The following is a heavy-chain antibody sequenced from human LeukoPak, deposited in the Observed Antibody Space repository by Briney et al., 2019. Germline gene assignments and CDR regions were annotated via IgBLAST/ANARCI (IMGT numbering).Heavy chain of an antibody. Sequence: ASVKVSCKASGYTFTNYGISWVRQAPGQGLEWMGWISAYSGDTNYVQKLQGRVTMTTDTSTSTAYMELRSLRSDDTAVYYCARVGAVAGTKNKNFDYWGQGTLVTVSS. D-gene: IGHD6-19*01. V-gene: IGHV1-18*01. CDR3: ARVGAVAGTKNKNFDY. CDR2: ISAYSGDT. J-gene: IGHJ4*02. CDR1: GYTFTNYG.